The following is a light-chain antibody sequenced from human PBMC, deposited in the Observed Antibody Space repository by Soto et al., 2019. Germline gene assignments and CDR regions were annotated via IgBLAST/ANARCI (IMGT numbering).Light chain of an antibody. V-gene: IGKV3-15*01. CDR1: QSVSTN. J-gene: IGKJ2*01. CDR3: QEYNNWPAYN. CDR2: GTS. Sequence: EIAMTQSPATLSVSPRERATLSCRASQSVSTNLAWYQQKPGQAPRLLIYGTSTRATGIPARFSASGSGTEFTLSIRSLQAVDFAVYYCQEYNNWPAYNFGQGTKVEIK.